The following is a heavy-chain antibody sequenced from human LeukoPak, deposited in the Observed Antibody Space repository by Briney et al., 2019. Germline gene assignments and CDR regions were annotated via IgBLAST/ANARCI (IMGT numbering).Heavy chain of an antibody. CDR1: EFTFSSYS. CDR2: ISSSSNYI. D-gene: IGHD2-2*01. CDR3: ARDRYCTSTSCYGTDY. J-gene: IGHJ4*02. V-gene: IGHV3-21*01. Sequence: KTGGSLRLSCAASEFTFSSYSMNWVRQAPGKGLEWVSSISSSSNYIYYADSVKGRFTISRDNAKNSPYLQMSSLRAEDTAVYYCARDRYCTSTSCYGTDYWGQGTLVTVSS.